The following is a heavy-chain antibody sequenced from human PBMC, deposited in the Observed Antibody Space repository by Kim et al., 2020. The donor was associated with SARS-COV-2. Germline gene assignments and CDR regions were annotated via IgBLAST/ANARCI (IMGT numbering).Heavy chain of an antibody. CDR1: GFTFSSYG. D-gene: IGHD3-10*01. V-gene: IGHV3-30*18. CDR2: ISYDGSNK. CDR3: AKDLGGYYGSGSYFYYYYGMDV. J-gene: IGHJ6*02. Sequence: GGSLRLSCAASGFTFSSYGMHWVRQAPGKGLEWVAVISYDGSNKYYADSVKGRFTISRDNSKNTLYLQMNSLRAEDTAVYYCAKDLGGYYGSGSYFYYYYGMDVWGQGTTVTVSS.